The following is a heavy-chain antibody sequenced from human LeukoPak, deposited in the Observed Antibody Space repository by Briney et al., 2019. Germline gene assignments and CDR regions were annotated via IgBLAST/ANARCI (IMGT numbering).Heavy chain of an antibody. CDR1: GFTFSESW. Sequence: GGSLRLSCAASGFTFSESWMSWVRQAPGQGPEWVAAIKADGSEEDYVDSVKGRFTISRDNAKNSLYLQMNSLRVEDAAVYYCAREGGLQYSSEIDPWGQGTLVTVSS. D-gene: IGHD4-11*01. J-gene: IGHJ5*02. CDR2: IKADGSEE. CDR3: AREGGLQYSSEIDP. V-gene: IGHV3-7*01.